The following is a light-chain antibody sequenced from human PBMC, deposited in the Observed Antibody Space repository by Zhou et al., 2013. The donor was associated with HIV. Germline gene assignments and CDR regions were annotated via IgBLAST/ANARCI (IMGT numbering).Light chain of an antibody. Sequence: DIQMTQSPSSLSASIGDRVTITCRASQGIRNYLAWYQQKPGKVPKLLIYAASILQPGVPSRFSGSGSGTDFTLTITSLQPEDFATYYCQKYDSVPLTFGPGTKVDIK. CDR1: QGIRNY. CDR3: QKYDSVPLT. J-gene: IGKJ3*01. V-gene: IGKV1-27*01. CDR2: AAS.